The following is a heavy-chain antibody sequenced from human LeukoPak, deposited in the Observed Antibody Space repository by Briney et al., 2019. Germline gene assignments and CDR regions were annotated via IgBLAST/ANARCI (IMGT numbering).Heavy chain of an antibody. CDR2: INHSGST. V-gene: IGHV4-34*01. CDR3: ARGGEYYYGSGAYYFDY. J-gene: IGHJ4*02. CDR1: GGSFSGYY. Sequence: PSETLSLTCAVYGGSFSGYYWSWIRQPPGKGLEWIGEINHSGSTNYNPFLKSRVTISVDTSKNQFSLKLSSVTAADTAVYYCARGGEYYYGSGAYYFDYWGQGTLVTVSS. D-gene: IGHD3-10*01.